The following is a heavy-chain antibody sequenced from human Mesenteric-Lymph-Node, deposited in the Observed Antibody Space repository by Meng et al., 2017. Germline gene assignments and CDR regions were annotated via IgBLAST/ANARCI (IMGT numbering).Heavy chain of an antibody. CDR3: TRGGYSSSWFWVY. D-gene: IGHD6-13*01. V-gene: IGHV3-7*01. CDR1: GFTLSSYS. J-gene: IGHJ4*02. Sequence: GESLKISCEASGFTLSSYSMNWVRQAPGKGLEWVATINQDVSKTYYVDSVRGRFTISRDSAKNSLYLQMNSLRAEDTAVYYCTRGGYSSSWFWVYWGQGSLVTVSS. CDR2: INQDVSKT.